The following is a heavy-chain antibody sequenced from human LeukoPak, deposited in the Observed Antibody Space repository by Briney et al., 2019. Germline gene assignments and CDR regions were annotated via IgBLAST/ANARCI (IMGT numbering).Heavy chain of an antibody. CDR2: IHPGDSNT. CDR3: ARYCSDASCGYFDY. CDR1: GYSFTSYW. V-gene: IGHV5-51*01. Sequence: GESLHLSGTASGYSFTSYWIAWVRQMPGKGLEWMGIIHPGDSNTKYSPSFQGQVTMSADKSIRTAYLQWSSLKASDTAMYYCARYCSDASCGYFDYWGQGTLVTVSS. J-gene: IGHJ4*02. D-gene: IGHD2-15*01.